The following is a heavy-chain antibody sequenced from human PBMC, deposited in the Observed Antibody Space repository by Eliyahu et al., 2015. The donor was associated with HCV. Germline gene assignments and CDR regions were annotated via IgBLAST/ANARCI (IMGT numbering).Heavy chain of an antibody. J-gene: IGHJ3*02. V-gene: IGHV3-48*01. CDR3: ASNYYDSSGYYFFYAFDI. Sequence: EVQLVESGGGLVQPGGSLRLSCAASGFTFSSYSMNWVRQAPGKGLGWVSYISSSSSTIYYADSVKGRFTISRDNAKNSLYLQMNSLRAEDTAVYYCASNYYDSSGYYFFYAFDIWGQGTMVTVSS. CDR1: GFTFSSYS. D-gene: IGHD3-22*01. CDR2: ISSSSSTI.